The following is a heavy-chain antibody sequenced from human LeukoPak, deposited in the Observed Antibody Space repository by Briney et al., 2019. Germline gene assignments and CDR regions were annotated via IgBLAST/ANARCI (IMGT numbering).Heavy chain of an antibody. CDR3: ARGAPTTVTAQMGRPAVKYFDI. J-gene: IGHJ3*02. CDR1: GGSISSSSYY. CDR2: INHSGST. Sequence: SETLSLTCTVSGGSISSSSYYWSWIRQPPGKGLEWIGEINHSGSTNYNPSLKSRVTISVDTSKNQFSLKLSSVTAADTAVYYCARGAPTTVTAQMGRPAVKYFDIWGQGTMVTVSS. V-gene: IGHV4-39*07. D-gene: IGHD4-17*01.